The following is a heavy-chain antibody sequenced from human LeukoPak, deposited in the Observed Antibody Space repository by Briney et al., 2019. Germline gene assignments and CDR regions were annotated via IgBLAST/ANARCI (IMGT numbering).Heavy chain of an antibody. Sequence: SESLSLTCTVSGGSISSSSYYGGWIRQPPGKGLEWIGSIYYSGYTHYNPSLESRVTVSLDKSKNQLSLNLTSVTAADTAVYYCSRENGAFSPFGYWGQGTLVTV. J-gene: IGHJ4*02. CDR1: GGSISSSSYY. CDR2: IYYSGYT. V-gene: IGHV4-39*07. CDR3: SRENGAFSPFGY. D-gene: IGHD2-8*01.